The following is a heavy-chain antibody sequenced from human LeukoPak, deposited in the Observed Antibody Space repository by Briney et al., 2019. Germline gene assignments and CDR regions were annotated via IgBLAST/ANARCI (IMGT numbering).Heavy chain of an antibody. J-gene: IGHJ4*02. CDR2: INPNSGGT. Sequence: ASVKVSCKASGYTFTGYYMHWVRQAPGQGLEWMGRINPNSGGTNYAQKFQGRVTMTRDTSISTAYMELGRLRSDDTAVYYCARDRDGHDYLNYWGQGTLVTVSS. CDR3: ARDRDGHDYLNY. CDR1: GYTFTGYY. V-gene: IGHV1-2*06. D-gene: IGHD5-12*01.